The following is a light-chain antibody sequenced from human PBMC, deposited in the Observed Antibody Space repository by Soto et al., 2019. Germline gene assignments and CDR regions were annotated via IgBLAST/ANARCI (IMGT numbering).Light chain of an antibody. V-gene: IGLV2-14*01. J-gene: IGLJ1*01. Sequence: QSVLTQPASVSGSPGQSITISCTGTTSDVGGYNYVSWYQQHPGKAPKLMICDVSNRPSGVSNRFSGSKSGNTASLTISGLQPEDEADYYCISYTGSSTDVFGAGTKLTVL. CDR1: TSDVGGYNY. CDR3: ISYTGSSTDV. CDR2: DVS.